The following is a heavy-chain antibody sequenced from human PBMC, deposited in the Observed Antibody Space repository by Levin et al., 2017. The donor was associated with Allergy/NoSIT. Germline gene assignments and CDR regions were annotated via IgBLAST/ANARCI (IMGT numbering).Heavy chain of an antibody. V-gene: IGHV3-23*01. CDR3: AKDRRLPTSYYGWFDS. D-gene: IGHD3-22*01. CDR1: GFTFSSFA. J-gene: IGHJ5*01. CDR2: ISGSGSNT. Sequence: PGGSLRLSCAASGFTFSSFAMSWVRQAPGKGLEWVSSISGSGSNTYYADSVKGRFTISRDDSKNTLYLQMSSLRAEDTAVYYCAKDRRLPTSYYGWFDSWGQGTLVTVSS.